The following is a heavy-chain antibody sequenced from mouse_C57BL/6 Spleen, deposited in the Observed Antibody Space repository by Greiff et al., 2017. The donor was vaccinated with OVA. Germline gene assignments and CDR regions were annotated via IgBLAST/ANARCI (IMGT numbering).Heavy chain of an antibody. CDR3: ARATMITTTRYYAMDY. J-gene: IGHJ4*01. CDR2: IYPGSGST. Sequence: VQLQQSGAELVKPGASVKMSCKASGYTFTSYWITWVKQRPGQGLEWIGDIYPGSGSTNYTEKFKSKATLTVDPSSSTAYMQLSSLTSEDSAVYYGARATMITTTRYYAMDYWGQGTSVTVAS. V-gene: IGHV1-55*01. CDR1: GYTFTSYW. D-gene: IGHD2-4*01.